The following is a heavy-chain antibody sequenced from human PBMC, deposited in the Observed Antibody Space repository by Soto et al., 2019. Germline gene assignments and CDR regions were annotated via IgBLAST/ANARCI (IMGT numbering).Heavy chain of an antibody. V-gene: IGHV1-18*01. CDR2: SSAYNGNT. CDR3: ARDAAVGLFDY. D-gene: IGHD1-26*01. Sequence: SVNVTCKDCRYTFTSYCSSWVRQASGQGLEWMRWSSAYNGNTNYAQKLKGRVTMTTDTSTSTAYMELRSLSSDDTVVYYCARDAAVGLFDYWGQGTLVTVSS. J-gene: IGHJ4*02. CDR1: RYTFTSYC.